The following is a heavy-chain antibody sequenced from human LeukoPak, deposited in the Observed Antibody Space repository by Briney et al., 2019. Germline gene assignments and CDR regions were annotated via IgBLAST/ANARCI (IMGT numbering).Heavy chain of an antibody. D-gene: IGHD2-2*01. CDR1: GDSISSGYY. V-gene: IGHV4-38-2*02. CDR3: AKGYCRGNSCYDDRGAFDY. Sequence: SETLSLTCTVSGDSISSGYYWGWIRQPPGKGLEWIGSIYHSGSTYYNPSLKSRVTISVDTSKNQFSLKLSSVTAADTAVYYCAKGYCRGNSCYDDRGAFDYWGQGTLVTVSS. J-gene: IGHJ4*02. CDR2: IYHSGST.